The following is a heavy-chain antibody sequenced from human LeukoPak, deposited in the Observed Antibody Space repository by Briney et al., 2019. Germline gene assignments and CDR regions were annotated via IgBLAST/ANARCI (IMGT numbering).Heavy chain of an antibody. Sequence: GGSLRLSCAASGFTVSSNYMSWVRQAPGKGLEWVSVIYSGGSTYYADSVKGRFTISRDNSKDTLYLQMNSLRAEDTAVYYCASQPPHCSSTSCYIAYWGQGTLVTVSS. J-gene: IGHJ4*02. CDR3: ASQPPHCSSTSCYIAY. D-gene: IGHD2-2*01. CDR2: IYSGGST. CDR1: GFTVSSNY. V-gene: IGHV3-53*01.